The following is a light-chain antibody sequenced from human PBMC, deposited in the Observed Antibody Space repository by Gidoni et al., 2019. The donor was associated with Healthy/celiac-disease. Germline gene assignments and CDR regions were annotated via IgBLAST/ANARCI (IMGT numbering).Light chain of an antibody. J-gene: IGKJ3*01. CDR1: QSVSSY. CDR3: QQRSNWPPIFT. V-gene: IGKV3-11*01. CDR2: DAS. Sequence: EIVLTQSPATLSLSPGERATLSCRASQSVSSYLAWYQQKPGQAPRLLIYDASNRATGLPARFSGSGSGTDFTLTISSLEPEDFAVYYCQQRSNWPPIFTFGPGTKVDIK.